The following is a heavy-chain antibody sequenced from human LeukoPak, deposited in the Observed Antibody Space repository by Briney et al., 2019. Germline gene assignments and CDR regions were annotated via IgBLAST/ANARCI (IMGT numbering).Heavy chain of an antibody. CDR3: ARSRRGWGAFDI. CDR1: GFTVSSNY. J-gene: IGHJ3*02. D-gene: IGHD6-19*01. V-gene: IGHV3-7*01. CDR2: IKQDGSEK. Sequence: GGSLRLSCAVSGFTVSSNYMSWVRQAPGKGLEWVANIKQDGSEKYYVDSVKGRFTISRDNAKNSLYLQMNSLRAEDTAVYYCARSRRGWGAFDIWGQGTMVTVSS.